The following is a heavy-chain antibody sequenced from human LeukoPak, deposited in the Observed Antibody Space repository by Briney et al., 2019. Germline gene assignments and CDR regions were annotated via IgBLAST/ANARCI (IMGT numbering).Heavy chain of an antibody. V-gene: IGHV4-30-2*01. D-gene: IGHD6-6*01. J-gene: IGHJ4*02. CDR2: IYHSGST. CDR3: VGSHYSSSSWDFDY. CDR1: GGSISSGGYY. Sequence: SQTLSLTCTVSGGSISSGGYYWSWIRQPPGKGLEWIGYIYHSGSTYYNPSLKSRVTISVDRSKNQFSLKLSSVTAADTAVYYCVGSHYSSSSWDFDYWGQGTLVTVSS.